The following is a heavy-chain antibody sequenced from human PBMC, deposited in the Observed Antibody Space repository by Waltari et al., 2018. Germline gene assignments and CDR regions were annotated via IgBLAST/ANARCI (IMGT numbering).Heavy chain of an antibody. D-gene: IGHD3-3*01. Sequence: QVQLVQSGAEVKKPGASVKVSCKASGYTFTSYDINWVRQATGQGLEWMGGMNPNSGNTGYAQKFQGRVTMTRNTYISTAYMELSSLRSEDTAVYYCARGQVPEITIFGAPWYYYYYYGMDVWGQGTTVTVSS. CDR1: GYTFTSYD. CDR3: ARGQVPEITIFGAPWYYYYYYGMDV. J-gene: IGHJ6*02. V-gene: IGHV1-8*01. CDR2: MNPNSGNT.